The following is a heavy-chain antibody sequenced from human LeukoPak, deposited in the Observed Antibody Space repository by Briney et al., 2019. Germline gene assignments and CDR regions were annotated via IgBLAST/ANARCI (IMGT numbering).Heavy chain of an antibody. CDR2: INQDGSDK. CDR3: TRGTTDIVADVSDAFDI. CDR1: GFTFSSYW. Sequence: PGGSLRLSCAASGFTFSSYWMSWVRQAPGKGLEWVANINQDGSDKYYVYSVKGRFTISRDNAKNSLYLQMNSLKVEDTAVYFCTRGTTDIVADVSDAFDIWGQGSVVTVSS. V-gene: IGHV3-7*02. J-gene: IGHJ3*02. D-gene: IGHD5-12*01.